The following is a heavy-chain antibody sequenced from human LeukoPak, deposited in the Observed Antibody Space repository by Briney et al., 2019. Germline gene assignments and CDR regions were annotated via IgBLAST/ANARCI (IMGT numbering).Heavy chain of an antibody. J-gene: IGHJ6*02. V-gene: IGHV3-30*18. CDR3: ANGGRAHYYYYGMDV. D-gene: IGHD1-26*01. CDR2: ISYDGSNK. CDR1: GFTFSSYV. Sequence: PGRSLRLSCAASGFTFSSYVMHWVRQAPGKGLEWVAVISYDGSNKYYADSVKGRFTISRDNSKNTLYLQMNSLRAEDTAVYYCANGGRAHYYYYGMDVWGQGTTVTVSS.